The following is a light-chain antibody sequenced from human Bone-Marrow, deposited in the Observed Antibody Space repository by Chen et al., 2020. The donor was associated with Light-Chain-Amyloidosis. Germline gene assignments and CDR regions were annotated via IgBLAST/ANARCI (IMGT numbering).Light chain of an antibody. CDR3: QQYGSTHKT. J-gene: IGKJ1*01. CDR1: QSVSSSY. V-gene: IGKV3-20*01. Sequence: EIVLTQSPGTLSLSPGERATLSCRASQSVSSSYLAWYQQRPGQAPRLLIYGASSRATGIPDRFSGSRSGTDFTLTISRLEPEDFSVYYCQQYGSTHKTVGQGTKVEIK. CDR2: GAS.